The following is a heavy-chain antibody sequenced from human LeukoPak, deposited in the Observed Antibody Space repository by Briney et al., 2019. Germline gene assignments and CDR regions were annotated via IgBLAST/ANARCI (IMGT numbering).Heavy chain of an antibody. V-gene: IGHV1-8*01. CDR3: ARGPRSTNFRGPIRGGAFDI. D-gene: IGHD2-8*01. CDR2: MNPNSGNT. CDR1: GYTFTSYD. J-gene: IGHJ3*02. Sequence: ASVKVSCKASGYTFTSYDINWVRQATGQGLEWMGWMNPNSGNTGYAQKFQGRVTITRNTSISTAYMELSSLRSEDTAVYYCARGPRSTNFRGPIRGGAFDIWGQGTMVTVSS.